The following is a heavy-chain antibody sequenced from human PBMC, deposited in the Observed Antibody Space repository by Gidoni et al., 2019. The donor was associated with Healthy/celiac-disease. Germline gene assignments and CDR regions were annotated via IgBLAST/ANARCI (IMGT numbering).Heavy chain of an antibody. J-gene: IGHJ3*02. CDR3: ARDFTLPHSGSYSPNAFDI. Sequence: QGLEWMGGIIPIFGTANYAQKFQGRVTITADKSTSTAYMELSSLRSEDTAVYYCARDFTLPHSGSYSPNAFDIWGQGTMVTVSS. V-gene: IGHV1-69*06. CDR2: IIPIFGTA. D-gene: IGHD1-26*01.